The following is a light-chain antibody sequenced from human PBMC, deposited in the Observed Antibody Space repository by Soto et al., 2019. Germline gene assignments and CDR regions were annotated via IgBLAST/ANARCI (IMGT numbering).Light chain of an antibody. Sequence: DIQMTQSPSTLSASIGDKVTITCRASQSISDWLAWYQQKPGKAPKLLIYDASNLESGVPSRFSGSVSGAEFTLTISGLQHDDFATYYCQQYNNFSTFGQGTKVEIK. CDR3: QQYNNFST. J-gene: IGKJ1*01. CDR2: DAS. CDR1: QSISDW. V-gene: IGKV1-5*01.